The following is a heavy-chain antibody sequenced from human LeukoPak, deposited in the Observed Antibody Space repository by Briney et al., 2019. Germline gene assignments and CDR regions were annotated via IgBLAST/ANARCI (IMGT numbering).Heavy chain of an antibody. D-gene: IGHD3-3*01. CDR1: GFTFSSYS. Sequence: GGSLRLSCAASGFTFSSYSMNWVRQAPGKGREWVSSISSSSSYIYYADSVKGRFTISIDNAKNSLYLQMNSLRAEDTAVYYCARITIFGVVIIGYMDVWGKGTTVTVSS. CDR2: ISSSSSYI. J-gene: IGHJ6*03. CDR3: ARITIFGVVIIGYMDV. V-gene: IGHV3-21*01.